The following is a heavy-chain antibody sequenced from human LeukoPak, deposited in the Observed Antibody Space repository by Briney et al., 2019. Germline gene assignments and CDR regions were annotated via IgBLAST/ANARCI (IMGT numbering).Heavy chain of an antibody. D-gene: IGHD3-22*01. CDR2: INANSGDT. J-gene: IGHJ4*02. CDR1: GYTFTGYY. CDR3: AREISGYSDY. Sequence: GASVKVSCKASGYTFTGYYMHWVRQAPGQGLEWMGWINANSGDTKYAQKFQGRVTMTRDTSISTAYMELSRLRSDDTAMYYCAREISGYSDYWGQGTLVNVSS. V-gene: IGHV1-2*02.